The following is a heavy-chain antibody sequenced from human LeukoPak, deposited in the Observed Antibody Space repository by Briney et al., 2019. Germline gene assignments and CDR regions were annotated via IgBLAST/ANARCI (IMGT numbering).Heavy chain of an antibody. CDR3: ARWIGGFDF. V-gene: IGHV3-7*01. J-gene: IGHJ4*02. CDR1: GFSFSGYW. CDR2: INHNGTEK. Sequence: GGYLRLSCAASGFSFSGYWMNWVRQTPGKGLEWVANINHNGTEKYYLDSVEGRFTISRDNTKNSLFLQMNSLRAEDTAVYYCARWIGGFDFWGQGDLVTVSS. D-gene: IGHD3-10*01.